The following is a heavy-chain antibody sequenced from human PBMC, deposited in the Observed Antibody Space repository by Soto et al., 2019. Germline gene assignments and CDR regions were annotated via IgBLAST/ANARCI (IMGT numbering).Heavy chain of an antibody. V-gene: IGHV1-3*01. CDR3: ARDWGMVRGVSTLYNWFDP. CDR2: INAGNGNT. CDR1: GYTFTSYA. Sequence: XSVKVSCKASGYTFTSYAMHWVRQAPVQRLEWMGWINAGNGNTKYSQKFQGRVTITRDTSASTAYMELSSLRSEDTAVYYCARDWGMVRGVSTLYNWFDPWGQGTLVTVSS. J-gene: IGHJ5*02. D-gene: IGHD3-10*01.